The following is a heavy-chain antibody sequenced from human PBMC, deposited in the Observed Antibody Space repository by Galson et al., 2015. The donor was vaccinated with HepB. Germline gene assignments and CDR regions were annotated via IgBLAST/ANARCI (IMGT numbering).Heavy chain of an antibody. CDR2: IKQDGRDK. CDR1: GFTFSSYW. CDR3: ARVDFWSGYYPQY. D-gene: IGHD3-3*01. J-gene: IGHJ4*02. V-gene: IGHV3-7*01. Sequence: SLRLSCAASGFTFSSYWMSWVRQAPGKGLEWVANIKQDGRDKYYVDSVKGRFTISRDNAKNSLYLQMNSLRAEDTAVYYCARVDFWSGYYPQYWGQGTLVTVSS.